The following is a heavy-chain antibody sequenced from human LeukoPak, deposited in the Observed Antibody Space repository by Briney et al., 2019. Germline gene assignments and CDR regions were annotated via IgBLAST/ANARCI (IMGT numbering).Heavy chain of an antibody. Sequence: SETLSLTCAVYGGSFSGYYWSWIRQHPGKGLEWIGEINHSGSTNYNPSLKSRVTISVDTSKNQFSLKLSSVTAADTAVYYCARNPYYDILTGYYGGVYYYYGMDVWGQGTTVTVSS. CDR2: INHSGST. CDR3: ARNPYYDILTGYYGGVYYYYGMDV. D-gene: IGHD3-9*01. V-gene: IGHV4-34*01. J-gene: IGHJ6*02. CDR1: GGSFSGYY.